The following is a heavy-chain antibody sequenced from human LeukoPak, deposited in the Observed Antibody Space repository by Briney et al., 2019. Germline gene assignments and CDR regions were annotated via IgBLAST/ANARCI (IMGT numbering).Heavy chain of an antibody. CDR2: IYHSGST. V-gene: IGHV4-59*01. D-gene: IGHD5-18*01. CDR1: GGSISSYY. CDR3: ARLVWGYSYGHHDY. Sequence: KPSETLSLTCTVSGGSISSYYWSWIRQPPGKGLEWIGYIYHSGSTKYNPSLKSRVTISVDTSKNQFSLKLSSVTAADTAVYYCARLVWGYSYGHHDYWGQGTLVTVSS. J-gene: IGHJ4*02.